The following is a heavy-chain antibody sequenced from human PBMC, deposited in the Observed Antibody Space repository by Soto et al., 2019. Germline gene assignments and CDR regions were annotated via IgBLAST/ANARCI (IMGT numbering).Heavy chain of an antibody. J-gene: IGHJ4*02. CDR3: ARDNAALKSITMVRGVSTFDC. CDR1: GYTFTSYG. Sequence: ASVKVSCKASGYTFTSYGISWVRQAPGQGLEWMGWISAYNGNTNYAQKLQGRVTMTTDTSTSTAYMELRSLRSDDTAVYYCARDNAALKSITMVRGVSTFDCWGQGTLATVSS. D-gene: IGHD3-10*01. V-gene: IGHV1-18*01. CDR2: ISAYNGNT.